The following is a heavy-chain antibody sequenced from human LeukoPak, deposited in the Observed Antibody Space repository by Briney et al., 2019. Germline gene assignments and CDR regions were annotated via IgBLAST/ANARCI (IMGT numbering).Heavy chain of an antibody. CDR1: GYTFTTYG. Sequence: ASVKVSCKASGYTFTTYGINWVRQAPGQGLEWVGWINANTGNPTYAQGFTGRFVFSLDTSVSTAYLQISSLKAEDTAVYYCARDTYLAVAGPYYYGMDVWGQGTTVTVSS. V-gene: IGHV7-4-1*02. CDR3: ARDTYLAVAGPYYYGMDV. CDR2: INANTGNP. J-gene: IGHJ6*02. D-gene: IGHD6-19*01.